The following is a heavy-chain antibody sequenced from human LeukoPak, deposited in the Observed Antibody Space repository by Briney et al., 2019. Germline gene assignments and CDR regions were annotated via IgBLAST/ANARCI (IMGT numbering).Heavy chain of an antibody. CDR2: IYPGDSNP. CDR3: EGRDDSNAIDY. D-gene: IGHD3-22*01. V-gene: IGHV5-51*01. Sequence: GECLKISCKGSGDSLTSYWLVWVGHLPGKGLEGMGIIYPGDSNPRYSPSFQVQVTISANKSISTAYLQWTSLKATDTAVYYCEGRDDSNAIDYWGQGTLVTVSS. J-gene: IGHJ4*02. CDR1: GDSLTSYW.